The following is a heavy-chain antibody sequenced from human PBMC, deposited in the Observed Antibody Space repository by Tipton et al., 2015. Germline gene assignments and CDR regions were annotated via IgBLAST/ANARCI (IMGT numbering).Heavy chain of an antibody. CDR2: IYYSGST. D-gene: IGHD6-13*01. CDR3: ARSLFPETAGLENWFDP. Sequence: TLSLTCTVSAGSISSSDYYWVWLRQPPGMGLECIGTIYYSGSTYYNPPLRSRVTISVDTSKNQFSLRLSSVTAADTAVYYCARSLFPETAGLENWFDPWGQGTLVTVSS. V-gene: IGHV4-39*01. J-gene: IGHJ5*02. CDR1: AGSISSSDYY.